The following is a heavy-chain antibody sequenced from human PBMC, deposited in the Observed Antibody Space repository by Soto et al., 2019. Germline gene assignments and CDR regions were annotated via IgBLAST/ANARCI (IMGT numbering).Heavy chain of an antibody. D-gene: IGHD6-13*01. V-gene: IGHV3-53*02. Sequence: EVQLVETGGGLMQPGESLRLSCAASGFTVSYNYMSWVRQAPGKGLEWVSVIYSGGSTYYADSVKGRFTISRDNSKNTLYLQMNSLRAEDTAVYYCARDSIAAAEDYWGQGTLVTVSS. CDR3: ARDSIAAAEDY. CDR1: GFTVSYNY. CDR2: IYSGGST. J-gene: IGHJ4*02.